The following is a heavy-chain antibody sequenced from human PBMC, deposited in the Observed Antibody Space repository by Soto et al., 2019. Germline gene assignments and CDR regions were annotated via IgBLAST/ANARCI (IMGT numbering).Heavy chain of an antibody. CDR2: IWNDGSNS. CDR1: AFTFNNYG. Sequence: QVQLVESGGGVVQPGRSLRLSCAASAFTFNNYGMHWVRQTPGKGLEWLAVIWNDGSNSSYANSVKGRFTISRDNSKNTLYLQMSSPRAEDTGVYYCARRQIPPPTRGAANARGAMDVWGQGTTVTVSS. D-gene: IGHD6-13*01. CDR3: ARRQIPPPTRGAANARGAMDV. V-gene: IGHV3-33*01. J-gene: IGHJ6*02.